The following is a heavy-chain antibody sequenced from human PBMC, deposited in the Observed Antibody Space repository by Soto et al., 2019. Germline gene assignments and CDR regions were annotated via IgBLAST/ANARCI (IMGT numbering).Heavy chain of an antibody. V-gene: IGHV4-38-2*02. CDR1: GYGISTSSY. Sequence: SETLSLTCVVSGYGISTSSYWGWVRQAPGKGLEWIGAINHRGNSYYNSSLKSRVTMSVDTSRNQFSLSLTSVTAADTAIYYCTREWGPRGIIHDFDSWGQGSLVTVSS. D-gene: IGHD3-10*01. J-gene: IGHJ4*02. CDR2: INHRGNS. CDR3: TREWGPRGIIHDFDS.